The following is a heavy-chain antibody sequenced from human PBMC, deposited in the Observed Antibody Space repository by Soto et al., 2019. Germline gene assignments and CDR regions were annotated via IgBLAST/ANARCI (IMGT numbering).Heavy chain of an antibody. D-gene: IGHD3-16*01. CDR2: IYYSGST. J-gene: IGHJ4*02. CDR3: ARRMITFGGVIGYYFDY. CDR1: GGSISSSSYY. V-gene: IGHV4-39*01. Sequence: SETLSLTCTVSGGSISSSSYYWGWIRQPPGKGLEWIGSIYYSGSTYYNPSLKSRVTISVDTSKNQFSLKLSSVTAADTAVYYCARRMITFGGVIGYYFDYWGQGTLVTVSS.